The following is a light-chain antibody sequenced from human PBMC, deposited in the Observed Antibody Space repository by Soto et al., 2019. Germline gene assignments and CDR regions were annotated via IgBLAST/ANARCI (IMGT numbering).Light chain of an antibody. CDR2: GIS. V-gene: IGKV3-20*01. CDR3: HQYDGSPIT. J-gene: IGKJ5*01. CDR1: QTVTRSY. Sequence: EIVFTPSPGTLSLSPGERATLSCRARQTVTRSYLAWYQHKPGQAPRLLISGISRRAPGIPDRFSGDGSGTDFTLTISRLEPEDYAVYYCHQYDGSPITFGQGTRLEI.